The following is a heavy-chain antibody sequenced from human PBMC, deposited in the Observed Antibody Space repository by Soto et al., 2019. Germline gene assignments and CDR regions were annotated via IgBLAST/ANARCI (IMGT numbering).Heavy chain of an antibody. D-gene: IGHD4-17*01. V-gene: IGHV1-2*02. CDR1: GYTFTGYY. CDR2: INPNSGGT. CDR3: ARVPDDYGDSYFDY. Sequence: GASVKVSCQASGYTFTGYYMHWVRQAPGQGVEWMGWINPNSGGTNYAQKFQGRVTMTRDTSISTAYMELSRLRSDDTAVYYCARVPDDYGDSYFDYWGQGTLVTVSS. J-gene: IGHJ4*02.